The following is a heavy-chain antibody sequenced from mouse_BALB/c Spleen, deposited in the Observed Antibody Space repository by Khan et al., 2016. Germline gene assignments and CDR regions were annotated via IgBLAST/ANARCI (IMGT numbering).Heavy chain of an antibody. D-gene: IGHD2-1*01. V-gene: IGHV14-3*02. CDR3: ARGHLPLAMDY. CDR2: IDPANGNT. Sequence: EVQLQESGAELVKPGASVKLSCTASGFNIKDTYMHWVKQRPEQGLEWIGRIDPANGNTKYDPKFQGKATITADTSSNTAYLQLSSLTSEDTAVYYCARGHLPLAMDYWGQGTSVTVSS. CDR1: GFNIKDTY. J-gene: IGHJ4*01.